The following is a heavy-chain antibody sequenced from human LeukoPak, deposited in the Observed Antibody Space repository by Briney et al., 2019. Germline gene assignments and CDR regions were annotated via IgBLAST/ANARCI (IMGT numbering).Heavy chain of an antibody. CDR1: GFTFTNYW. V-gene: IGHV3-7*01. CDR3: ARALEDIVVVVAARHDAFDI. CDR2: INQDASEK. Sequence: GGSLRLSCVVSGFTFTNYWMNWVRQAPGKGLEWVANINQDASEKYYVDSVKGRFTISRDNSKNTLYLQMNSLRAEDTAVYYCARALEDIVVVVAARHDAFDIWGQGTMVTVSS. D-gene: IGHD2-15*01. J-gene: IGHJ3*02.